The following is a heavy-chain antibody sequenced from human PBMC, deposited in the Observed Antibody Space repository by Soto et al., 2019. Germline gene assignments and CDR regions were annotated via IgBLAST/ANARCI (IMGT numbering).Heavy chain of an antibody. CDR2: IYYSGST. CDR3: ARGGYYGSETFDY. CDR1: RGSISSGGYY. D-gene: IGHD3-10*01. Sequence: TLSLTCTVSRGSISSGGYYWSWIRQHPGKGLEWIGYIYYSGSTYYNPSLKSRVTISVDTSKNQFSLKLSSVTAAGTAVYYCARGGYYGSETFDYWGQGTLVTVSS. V-gene: IGHV4-31*03. J-gene: IGHJ4*02.